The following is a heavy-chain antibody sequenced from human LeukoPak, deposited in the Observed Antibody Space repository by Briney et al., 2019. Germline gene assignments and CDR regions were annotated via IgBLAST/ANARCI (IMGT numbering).Heavy chain of an antibody. Sequence: GGSLRLSCAASGFTFSSYGMHWVRQAPGKGLEWVAVIWYDGSNKYYADSVKGRFTISRDNSKNTLYLQMISLRVEDTAVYYCARGPSGRTAFYYYGLDVWGPGTTVTVSS. J-gene: IGHJ6*02. CDR1: GFTFSSYG. V-gene: IGHV3-33*01. D-gene: IGHD1-14*01. CDR3: ARGPSGRTAFYYYGLDV. CDR2: IWYDGSNK.